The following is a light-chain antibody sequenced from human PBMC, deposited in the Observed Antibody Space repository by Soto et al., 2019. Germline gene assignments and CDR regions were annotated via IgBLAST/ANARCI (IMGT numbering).Light chain of an antibody. Sequence: QSALTQAASVSGSPGQSITISCTGTSGDVGNYKYVSWYQQHPGKAPKLMIYEVSNRPSGVSNRFSGSKSGNTASLTISGLQAEDETDYYCFSYTSSGTYVFGTGSKVTVL. V-gene: IGLV2-14*01. CDR1: SGDVGNYKY. J-gene: IGLJ1*01. CDR3: FSYTSSGTYV. CDR2: EVS.